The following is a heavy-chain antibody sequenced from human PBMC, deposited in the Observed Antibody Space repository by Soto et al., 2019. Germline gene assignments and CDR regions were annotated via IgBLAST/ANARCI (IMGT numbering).Heavy chain of an antibody. CDR3: ATDWTTFNYYYYMDV. CDR1: GFTFSSYA. CDR2: ISGSGGST. D-gene: IGHD3-16*01. J-gene: IGHJ6*03. V-gene: IGHV3-23*01. Sequence: GGSLRLSCAASGFTFSSYAMSWVRQAPGKGLEWVSAISGSGGSTYYADSVKGRFTISRDNSKNTLYLQMNSLRAEDTVVYYCATDWTTFNYYYYMDVWGKGTTVTVSS.